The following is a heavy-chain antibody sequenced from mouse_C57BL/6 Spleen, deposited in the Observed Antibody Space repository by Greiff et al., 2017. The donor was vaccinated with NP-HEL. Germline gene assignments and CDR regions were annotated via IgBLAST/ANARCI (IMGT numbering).Heavy chain of an antibody. D-gene: IGHD1-1*01. Sequence: VQLKESVAELVRPGASVKLSCTASGFNIKNTYMHWVKQRPEQGLEWIGRIDPANGNTKYAPKFQGKATITADTSSNTAYLQLSSLTSEDTAIYYCARSFITTVVATDYFDYWGQGTTLTVSS. CDR3: ARSFITTVVATDYFDY. CDR2: IDPANGNT. V-gene: IGHV14-3*01. J-gene: IGHJ2*01. CDR1: GFNIKNTY.